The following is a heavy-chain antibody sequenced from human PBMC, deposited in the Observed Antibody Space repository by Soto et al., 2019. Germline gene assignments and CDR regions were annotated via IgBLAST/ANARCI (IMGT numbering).Heavy chain of an antibody. J-gene: IGHJ3*02. Sequence: ASVKVSCKASGYTFTSYAMHWVRQAPGQRLEWMGWINSCNGNTKYSQKFQGRVTITRDTSASTAYMELSSVRFEDTAVYYCARFAGGIVVVPADDAFDIWGQGTMLTGSS. CDR3: ARFAGGIVVVPADDAFDI. V-gene: IGHV1-3*01. CDR1: GYTFTSYA. D-gene: IGHD2-2*01. CDR2: INSCNGNT.